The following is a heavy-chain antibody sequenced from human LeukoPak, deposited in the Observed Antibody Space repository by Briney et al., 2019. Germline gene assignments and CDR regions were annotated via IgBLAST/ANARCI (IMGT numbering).Heavy chain of an antibody. CDR2: VSHSGST. J-gene: IGHJ4*02. D-gene: IGHD5-18*01. CDR3: ARERIERYTYASSDFDY. CDR1: GYSIRSDYY. V-gene: IGHV4-38-2*02. Sequence: SETLSLTCTVSGYSIRSDYYWGWIRQPPGKGLEWIASVSHSGSTYYNPSLKSRVTISVDTSKNQFSLKVTSVTAADTALYYCARERIERYTYASSDFDYWGRGTLVTVSS.